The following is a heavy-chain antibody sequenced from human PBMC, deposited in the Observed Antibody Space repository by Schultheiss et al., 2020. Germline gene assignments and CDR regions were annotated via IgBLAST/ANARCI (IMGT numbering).Heavy chain of an antibody. V-gene: IGHV3-23*01. CDR2: ISGSGGST. Sequence: GGSLRLSCAASGFTFSSYDMHWVRQATGKGLEWVSAISGSGGSTYYADSVKGRFTISRDNAKNSLYLQMNSLRAEDTAVYYCARGCSSTSCYASRYYYYYYMDVWGKGTTVTGSS. CDR1: GFTFSSYD. D-gene: IGHD2-2*01. CDR3: ARGCSSTSCYASRYYYYYYMDV. J-gene: IGHJ6*03.